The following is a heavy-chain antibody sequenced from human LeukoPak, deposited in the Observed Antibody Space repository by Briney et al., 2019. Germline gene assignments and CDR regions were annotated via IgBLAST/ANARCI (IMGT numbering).Heavy chain of an antibody. CDR3: ASNPPNTGDFYY. CDR2: MSPNSGDT. Sequence: GASVKVSCKTSGYTFTNLDINWLRQAPGQGLGWMGWMSPNSGDTGYAQKFQGRVSMTRDASISTAYMELSSLRSEDTAVYYCASNPPNTGDFYYWGLGSLVTVSS. CDR1: GYTFTNLD. J-gene: IGHJ4*02. D-gene: IGHD1-1*01. V-gene: IGHV1-8*01.